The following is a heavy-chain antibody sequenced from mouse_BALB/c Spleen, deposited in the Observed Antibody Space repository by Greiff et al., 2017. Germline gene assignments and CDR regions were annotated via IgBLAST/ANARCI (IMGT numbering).Heavy chain of an antibody. CDR1: GFSLTSYG. CDR3: ARGYGNYVGGAMDY. V-gene: IGHV2-9*02. Sequence: VHLVESGPGLVAPSQSLSITCTVSGFSLTSYGVHWVRQPPGKGLEWLGVIWAGGSTNYNSALMSRLSISKDNSKSQVFLKMNSLQTDDTAMYYCARGYGNYVGGAMDYWGQGTSVTVSS. J-gene: IGHJ4*01. D-gene: IGHD2-1*01. CDR2: IWAGGST.